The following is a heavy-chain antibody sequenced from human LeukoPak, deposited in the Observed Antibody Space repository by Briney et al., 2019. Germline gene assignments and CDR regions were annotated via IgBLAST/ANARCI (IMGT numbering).Heavy chain of an antibody. Sequence: KPSETLSLTCAVYGGSFSGYYWSWIRQPPGKGLGWDGEIDHGGSANYNPSLKSRVIISVDTSKNQFSLKLSSVTAADTAIYYCARTVPRRSTVAPAHLDYWGQGTLVTVSS. D-gene: IGHD4-11*01. V-gene: IGHV4-34*01. CDR3: ARTVPRRSTVAPAHLDY. CDR2: IDHGGSA. J-gene: IGHJ4*02. CDR1: GGSFSGYY.